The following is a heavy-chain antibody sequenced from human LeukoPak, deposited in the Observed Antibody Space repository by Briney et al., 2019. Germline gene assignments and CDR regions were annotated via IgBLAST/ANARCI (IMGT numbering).Heavy chain of an antibody. D-gene: IGHD5-18*01. CDR2: IYYSGST. J-gene: IGHJ5*02. CDR1: GGSISSYY. CDR3: ARHGFGIYSYGSNWFDP. Sequence: SETLSLTCTVSGGSISSYYWSWIRQPPGKGLEWIGCIYYSGSTNYNPSLKSRVTISVDTSKNRFSLKLSSVTAADTAVYYCARHGFGIYSYGSNWFDPWGQGTLVTVSS. V-gene: IGHV4-59*08.